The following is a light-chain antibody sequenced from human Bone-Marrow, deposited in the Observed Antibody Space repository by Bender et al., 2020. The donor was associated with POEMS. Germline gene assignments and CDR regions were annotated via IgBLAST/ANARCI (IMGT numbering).Light chain of an antibody. CDR3: TSYTSDSTFV. CDR1: SSDVGDYNY. CDR2: GVS. J-gene: IGLJ1*01. V-gene: IGLV2-14*03. Sequence: QSALTQPASVSGSPGQSITISCTGTSSDVGDYNYVSWYQHHPGKAPKLIIYGVSHRPSGVSNRFSGSKSGYTASLTISGLQAEDEADYYCTSYTSDSTFVFGTGTKVSVL.